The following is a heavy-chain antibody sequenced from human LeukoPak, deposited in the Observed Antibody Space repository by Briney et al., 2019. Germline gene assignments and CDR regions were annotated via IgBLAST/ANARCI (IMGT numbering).Heavy chain of an antibody. CDR3: ANGGGIVGATGYY. CDR2: IYYSGST. CDR1: GGSISSYY. J-gene: IGHJ4*02. D-gene: IGHD1-26*01. Sequence: PSETLSLTCTVSGGSISSYYWSWIRQPPGKGLEWIGYIYYSGSTNSNPSLKSRVTISVDTSKNQFSLKLSSVTAADTAVYYCANGGGIVGATGYYWGQGTLVTVSS. V-gene: IGHV4-59*08.